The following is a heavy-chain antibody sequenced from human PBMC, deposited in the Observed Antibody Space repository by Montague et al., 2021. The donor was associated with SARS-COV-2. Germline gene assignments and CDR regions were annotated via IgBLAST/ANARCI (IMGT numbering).Heavy chain of an antibody. Sequence: SETLSLTCTVSGGSISAYYWSWIRQPPGKGLEWIAYMYNSRSSNYNPSLKSRVSISVDTSKSQFSLKLTSVTAADTAVYYCAREGIPTPGAEWKILHYHGMDVWGQGPTVTVSS. V-gene: IGHV4-59*13. J-gene: IGHJ6*02. CDR2: MYNSRSS. CDR3: AREGIPTPGAEWKILHYHGMDV. CDR1: GGSISAYY. D-gene: IGHD1-14*01.